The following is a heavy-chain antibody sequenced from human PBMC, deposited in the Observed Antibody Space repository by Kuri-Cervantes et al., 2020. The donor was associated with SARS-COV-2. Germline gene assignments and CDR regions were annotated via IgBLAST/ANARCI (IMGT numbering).Heavy chain of an antibody. CDR2: ISGSGGST. CDR1: GFTFSSYA. J-gene: IGHJ6*02. CDR3: AKDQDLVVVPPAMFGMDV. V-gene: IGHV3-23*01. Sequence: GGSLRLSCAASGFTFSSYAMSWVRQAPGKGLEWVSAISGSGGSTYYADSVKGRFTISRDNSKNTLYLQMNSLRAEDTAVYYCAKDQDLVVVPPAMFGMDVWGQGTTVPSP. D-gene: IGHD2-2*01.